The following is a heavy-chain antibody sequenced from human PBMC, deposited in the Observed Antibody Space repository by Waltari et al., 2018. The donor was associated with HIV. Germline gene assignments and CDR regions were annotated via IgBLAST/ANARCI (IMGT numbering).Heavy chain of an antibody. D-gene: IGHD1-26*01. V-gene: IGHV3-21*02. J-gene: IGHJ5*02. CDR3: VRDGGSYSGWYDP. Sequence: QLVEYGGGLVRPGESLSLSCAASGFIFRNYALYWFSQAQGKGLESVACITTNINYIYYAPSVRGRFTISRDNINDLLFLEVNSLRDEDTAIYYCVRDGGSYSGWYDPWGQGTLVTVSS. CDR1: GFIFRNYA. CDR2: ITTNINYI.